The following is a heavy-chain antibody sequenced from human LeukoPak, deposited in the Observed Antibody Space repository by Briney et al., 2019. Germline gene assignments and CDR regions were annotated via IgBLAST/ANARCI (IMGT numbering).Heavy chain of an antibody. V-gene: IGHV4-61*02. D-gene: IGHD1-1*01. J-gene: IGHJ3*02. CDR2: VYTSGTT. CDR3: ARDNWNLDAFDI. Sequence: PSETLSLTCTVSGGSVSSESCYWTWIRQTAGKGLEWIGRVYTSGTTNYNPSLRSRATISIDTSKNQFSLKLNSVTAADTAVYYCARDNWNLDAFDIWGPGTVVTVSS. CDR1: GGSVSSESCY.